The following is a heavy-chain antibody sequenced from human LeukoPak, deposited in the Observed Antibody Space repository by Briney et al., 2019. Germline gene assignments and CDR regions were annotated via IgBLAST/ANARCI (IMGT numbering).Heavy chain of an antibody. D-gene: IGHD6-19*01. J-gene: IGHJ4*02. Sequence: GGTLRLSCAAAGFTFSTYAMSWVRQAPGKGLEWVSTIGGSGGGTYYAESVKGRFIISRDTSKNTLFLQMNSLRAEDTALYYCARNDFGSGWLGDYWGQGTLVTVFS. CDR1: GFTFSTYA. CDR3: ARNDFGSGWLGDY. CDR2: IGGSGGGT. V-gene: IGHV3-23*01.